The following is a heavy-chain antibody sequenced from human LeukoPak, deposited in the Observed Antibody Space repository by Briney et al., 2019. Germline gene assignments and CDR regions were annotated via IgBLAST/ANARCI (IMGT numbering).Heavy chain of an antibody. V-gene: IGHV4-34*01. CDR3: ARGRARAFDY. CDR2: INHSEST. J-gene: IGHJ4*02. CDR1: GGSFSGYY. Sequence: SETRSLTCAVYGGSFSGYYWSWIRQPPGKGLEWIGEINHSESTNYNPSLKSRVTISVDTSKNQFSLKLSSVTAADTAVYYCARGRARAFDYWGQGTLVTVSS.